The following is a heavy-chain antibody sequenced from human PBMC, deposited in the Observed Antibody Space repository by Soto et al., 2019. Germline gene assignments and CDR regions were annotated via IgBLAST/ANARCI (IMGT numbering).Heavy chain of an antibody. J-gene: IGHJ6*02. CDR2: INGDGRSA. V-gene: IGHV3-74*01. CDR3: IRGGVLYGLDV. Sequence: EEQLVESGGDLVQPVGSLTLSCAVSGFTFRNYWMHWVRPAPGEGLAWVSQINGDGRSATYADSVRGRFTTSRDNAKSTLYLQMNSLSAEDTAVYYCIRGGVLYGLDVWGQGTSVTVSS. CDR1: GFTFRNYW. D-gene: IGHD2-8*01.